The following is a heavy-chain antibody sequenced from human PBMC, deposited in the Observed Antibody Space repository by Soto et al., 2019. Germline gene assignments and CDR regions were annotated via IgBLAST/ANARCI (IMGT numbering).Heavy chain of an antibody. CDR2: IYYSGST. CDR3: ARYCISEDGTEVVFDF. CDR1: GGSISSYY. D-gene: IGHD6-13*01. V-gene: IGHV4-59*01. J-gene: IGHJ3*01. Sequence: SETLSLTCTVSGGSISSYYWSWIRQPPGKGLEWIGYIYYSGSTNYNPSLKSRVTISVDTSKNQFSLKLSSVAAADTAVYYCARYCISEDGTEVVFDFWGQGTMVT.